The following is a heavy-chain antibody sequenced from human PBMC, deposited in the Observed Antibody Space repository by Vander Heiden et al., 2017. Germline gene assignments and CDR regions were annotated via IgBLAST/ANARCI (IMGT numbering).Heavy chain of an antibody. Sequence: GLEWIGYIYYSGSTYYNPSLKSRVTISVDTSKNQFSLKLSSVTAADTAVYYCARDYKYYYDSSGYFARRSDAFDIWVQGTMVAVSS. J-gene: IGHJ3*02. V-gene: IGHV4-31*02. D-gene: IGHD3-22*01. CDR2: IYYSGST. CDR3: ARDYKYYYDSSGYFARRSDAFDI.